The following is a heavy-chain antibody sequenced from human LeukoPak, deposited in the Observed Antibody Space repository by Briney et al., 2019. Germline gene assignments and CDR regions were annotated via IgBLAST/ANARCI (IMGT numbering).Heavy chain of an antibody. V-gene: IGHV3-48*04. J-gene: IGHJ4*02. CDR1: GFTFSRYS. D-gene: IGHD1-26*01. Sequence: AGGSLRLSCAVSGFTFSRYSMNWVRQAPGKGLEWLSYISSSGSLIYYADSVKGRFTISRDNAKNSLYLQMNSLRAEDTGVYYCAREGPMTRSGSYDYWGRGTLVTVSS. CDR3: AREGPMTRSGSYDY. CDR2: ISSSGSLI.